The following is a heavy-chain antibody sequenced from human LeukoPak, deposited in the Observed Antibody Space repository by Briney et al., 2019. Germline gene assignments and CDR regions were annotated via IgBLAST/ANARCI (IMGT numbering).Heavy chain of an antibody. CDR1: GYTFTSYD. CDR3: ARDGAEDYGSGSYSDY. Sequence: GASVKVSCKASGYTFTSYDINWVRQATGQGLEWMGWMNPNSGKTGYAQKFQGRVTITRNTSISTAYMELSSLRSEDTAVYYCARDGAEDYGSGSYSDYWGQGTLVTVYS. D-gene: IGHD3-10*01. CDR2: MNPNSGKT. J-gene: IGHJ4*02. V-gene: IGHV1-8*03.